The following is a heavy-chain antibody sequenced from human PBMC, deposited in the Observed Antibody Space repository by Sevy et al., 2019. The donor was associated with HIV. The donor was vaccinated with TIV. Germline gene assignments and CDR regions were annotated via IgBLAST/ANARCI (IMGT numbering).Heavy chain of an antibody. J-gene: IGHJ4*02. V-gene: IGHV3-7*01. CDR1: GLTVSDYW. CDR3: AREVGGFNWRPYYFDS. CDR2: IKQDESEK. Sequence: GGSLRLSCAASGLTVSDYWMSWVRQSPGKGLEWVATIKQDESEKYYVDSVKGRFAISRDNGKNSVSLQMNGLRVEDTALYYCAREVGGFNWRPYYFDSWGQGTLVTVSS. D-gene: IGHD3-3*01.